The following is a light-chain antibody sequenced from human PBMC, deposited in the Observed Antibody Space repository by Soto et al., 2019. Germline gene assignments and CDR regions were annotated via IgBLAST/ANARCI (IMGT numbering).Light chain of an antibody. CDR2: AAS. V-gene: IGKV1-39*01. CDR1: QSISTY. CDR3: QQSYSTPYT. Sequence: DIQMTQSPSSLSASVGDRVTITCRASQSISTYLNWYQQKPGKAPMLLIYAASSLQSGVPSRFSGSGSGTDFTLTSSSLQPEDFAYYYCQQSYSTPYTFGQGTKLEIK. J-gene: IGKJ2*01.